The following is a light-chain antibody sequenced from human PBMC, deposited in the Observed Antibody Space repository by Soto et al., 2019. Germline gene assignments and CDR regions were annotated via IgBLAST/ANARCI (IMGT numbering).Light chain of an antibody. CDR1: SSNIGSNT. CDR2: SNN. J-gene: IGLJ2*01. CDR3: AAWDDSLNGVV. Sequence: QSVLTQPPSASGTPGQRVTISCSGSSSNIGSNTVNWYQQLPGTAPKHLIYSNNQRPSWVPDRFSGSKSCTSASLAISGRQSEDEADYYCAAWDDSLNGVVFGGGTKLTVL. V-gene: IGLV1-44*01.